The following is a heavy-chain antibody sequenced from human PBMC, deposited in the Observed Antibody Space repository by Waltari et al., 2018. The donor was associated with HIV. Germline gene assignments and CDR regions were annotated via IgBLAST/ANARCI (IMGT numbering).Heavy chain of an antibody. J-gene: IGHJ4*02. CDR3: ARASHYIEFSTFDGDYYFDV. CDR2: INSDGSSR. Sequence: VQLVESGGGSIKTGGSLRLSCAASGFSVSNHWMDWVRQGPGKGLVLVARINSDGSSRNYADAVKGRFVSSRDNARNTVYLQLNSRRVEDTAMYFCARASHYIEFSTFDGDYYFDVWGRGTRVAVSS. V-gene: IGHV3-74*01. CDR1: GFSVSNHW. D-gene: IGHD2-15*01.